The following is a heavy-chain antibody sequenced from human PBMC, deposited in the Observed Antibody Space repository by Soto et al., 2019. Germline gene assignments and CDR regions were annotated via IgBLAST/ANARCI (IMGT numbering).Heavy chain of an antibody. Sequence: SGGSLRLSCAASGFNFSSYSMNWVRQAPGKGLEWVSSISSSSSHIYYADSVKGLFTISRYNAKNSLYLQMNSLRAEDTAVYYCARGPGGYYDSSGYPSHYFDYWGQGTMVTVSS. CDR3: ARGPGGYYDSSGYPSHYFDY. J-gene: IGHJ4*02. CDR1: GFNFSSYS. V-gene: IGHV3-21*06. CDR2: ISSSSSHI. D-gene: IGHD3-22*01.